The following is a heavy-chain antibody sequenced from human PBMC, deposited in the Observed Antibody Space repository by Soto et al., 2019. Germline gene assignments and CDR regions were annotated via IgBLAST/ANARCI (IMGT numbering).Heavy chain of an antibody. D-gene: IGHD6-19*01. V-gene: IGHV1-46*01. Sequence: QVQLVQSGAEVKKPGASVKVSCKASGYTFTDYYMHWVRKAAGQGLEWMGIINPSGGNTEYAQKDQGRGTMTRDTSTNAFYMELSRLRSEDTAVYYCATLGAGKAVAWGQGTLVTVSS. CDR1: GYTFTDYY. CDR3: ATLGAGKAVA. J-gene: IGHJ5*02. CDR2: INPSGGNT.